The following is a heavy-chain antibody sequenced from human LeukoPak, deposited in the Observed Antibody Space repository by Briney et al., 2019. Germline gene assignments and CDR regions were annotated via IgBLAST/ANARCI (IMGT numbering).Heavy chain of an antibody. CDR2: ISTYSGNT. CDR1: GYTFTNYG. J-gene: IGHJ5*01. CDR3: ARGGVTNWLDS. V-gene: IGHV1-18*01. Sequence: ASVKVSCKASGYTFTNYGITWVRQAPGQGLEWMGWISTYSGNTNYARNLQGRVTMTTDTSTTTAYMELRSLRSDDTAVYYCARGGVTNWLDSWGQGTLDTVSS. D-gene: IGHD3-10*01.